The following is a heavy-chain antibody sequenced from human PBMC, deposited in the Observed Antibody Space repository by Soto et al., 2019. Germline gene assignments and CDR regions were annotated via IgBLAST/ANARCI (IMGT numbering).Heavy chain of an antibody. CDR2: VYSGGGT. D-gene: IGHD3-9*01. CDR3: AREKTPMSPHYFYYGMDV. J-gene: IGHJ6*02. V-gene: IGHV4-59*01. CDR1: GGSLRGYS. Sequence: SETLSRTCTVSGGSLRGYSWSWIRQSPGKGLEWIGYVYSGGGTNYSPSFMGRVTISVDTTDNQFSLKLNSVTAADTAVYYCAREKTPMSPHYFYYGMDVWGQGTTVTVSS.